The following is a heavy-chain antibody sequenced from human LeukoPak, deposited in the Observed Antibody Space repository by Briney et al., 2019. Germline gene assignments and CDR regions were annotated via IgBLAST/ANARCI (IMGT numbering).Heavy chain of an antibody. V-gene: IGHV3-30*18. Sequence: QSGGSLRLSCAASGFTFSSYGMHWVRQAPGKGLEWVAVISYDGSNKYYADSVKGRFTISRDNSKNTLYLQMNSLRAEDTAVYYCAKKFSSSWYEDYWGQGTLVTVSS. D-gene: IGHD6-13*01. CDR2: ISYDGSNK. J-gene: IGHJ4*02. CDR1: GFTFSSYG. CDR3: AKKFSSSWYEDY.